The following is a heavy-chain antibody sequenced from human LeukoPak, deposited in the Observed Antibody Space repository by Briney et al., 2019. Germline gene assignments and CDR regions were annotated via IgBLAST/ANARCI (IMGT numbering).Heavy chain of an antibody. CDR2: ISSSGSTI. V-gene: IGHV3-11*01. D-gene: IGHD3-3*01. Sequence: KPGGSLRLSCAASGFTVSSNYMSWVRQTPGKGLEWVSYISSSGSTIYYADSVKGRFTISRDNAKNSLYLQMNSLRAEDTAVYYCAREARFLEWLLIHNGMDVWGQGTTVTVSS. CDR1: GFTVSSNY. CDR3: AREARFLEWLLIHNGMDV. J-gene: IGHJ6*02.